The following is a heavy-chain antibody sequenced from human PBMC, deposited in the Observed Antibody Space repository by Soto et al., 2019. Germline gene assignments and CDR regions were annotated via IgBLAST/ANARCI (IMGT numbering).Heavy chain of an antibody. D-gene: IGHD2-2*01. J-gene: IGHJ4*02. CDR1: GFTFSSYA. CDR2: ISSNGGST. Sequence: GGVLRLSCSASGFTFSSYAMHWVRQAPGKGLEYVSAISSNGGSTYYADSVKGRFTISRDNSKNTLYLQMSSLRAEDTAVYYCVKMNRGSGTGAFDYWGQGTLVTVSS. V-gene: IGHV3-64D*06. CDR3: VKMNRGSGTGAFDY.